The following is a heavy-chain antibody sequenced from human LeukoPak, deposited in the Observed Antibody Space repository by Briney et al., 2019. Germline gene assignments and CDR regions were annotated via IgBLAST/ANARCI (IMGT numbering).Heavy chain of an antibody. CDR2: ISGSGESI. CDR3: ARDDSHGYHFFDS. Sequence: PGGSLRLSCAASGFTFSSYSMNWIRQTPGKGLEWVSSISGSGESIYYVGSVRGRFTISRDNGKNSLYLQMNSLRPEDTAVYYCARDDSHGYHFFDSWGQGTLVTVSS. J-gene: IGHJ4*02. V-gene: IGHV3-21*01. CDR1: GFTFSSYS. D-gene: IGHD3-22*01.